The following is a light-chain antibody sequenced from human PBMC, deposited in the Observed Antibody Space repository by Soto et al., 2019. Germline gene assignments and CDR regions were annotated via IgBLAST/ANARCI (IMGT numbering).Light chain of an antibody. CDR2: AAS. CDR1: QGVGSW. V-gene: IGKV1-12*01. J-gene: IGKJ3*01. CDR3: QQANSFPFT. Sequence: IQMTQSPSSVSASVGDRVTITCRASQGVGSWVAWYQQKPGKAPRLPGYAASSLQGGVPSRFSGSGSGTDFTLAISSVQAEEFATYYCQQANSFPFTFGPGTKVDFK.